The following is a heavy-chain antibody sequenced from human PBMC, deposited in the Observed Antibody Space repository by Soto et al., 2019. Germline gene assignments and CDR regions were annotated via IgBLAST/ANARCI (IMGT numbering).Heavy chain of an antibody. J-gene: IGHJ4*02. CDR2: IRKKPNSYTT. Sequence: DVQLVESGGDLVQPGGSLRLSCATSGFTFSDHYMDWVRQAPGKGLEWLGRIRKKPNSYTTEYAASVKGRFTISRDDSKNSLYLQKDSLETGDTAVYYCARAQRGISSTLDYWGQGTLVTVSS. V-gene: IGHV3-72*01. D-gene: IGHD6-13*01. CDR3: ARAQRGISSTLDY. CDR1: GFTFSDHY.